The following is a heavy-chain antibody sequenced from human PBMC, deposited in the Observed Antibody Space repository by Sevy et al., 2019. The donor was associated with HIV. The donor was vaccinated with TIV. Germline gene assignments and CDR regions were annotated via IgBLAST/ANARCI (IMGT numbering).Heavy chain of an antibody. CDR1: GFSFNRYW. V-gene: IGHV3-7*01. D-gene: IGHD6-13*01. Sequence: GGSLRLSCVASGFSFNRYWMLWVRQAPGKGLEWVANINQDASVTYYADSVKSRFTISRDNARNLVSLQMNILRVEDTALYYCVRAIATPDSFWGQGTLVTVSS. J-gene: IGHJ4*02. CDR2: INQDASVT. CDR3: VRAIATPDSF.